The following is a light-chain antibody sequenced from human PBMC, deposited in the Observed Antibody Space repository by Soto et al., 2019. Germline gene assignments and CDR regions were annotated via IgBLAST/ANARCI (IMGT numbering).Light chain of an antibody. CDR3: QQYNNWPPGT. CDR2: GAS. Sequence: DIVMTQSPDSLAVSPGERATLSCRASQSVSSNLAWYQQKPGQAPRLLIYGASTRATGIPARFSDSGSGTEFTLTISSLQSEDFAVYYCQQYNNWPPGTFGQGTKVEIK. CDR1: QSVSSN. V-gene: IGKV3-15*01. J-gene: IGKJ1*01.